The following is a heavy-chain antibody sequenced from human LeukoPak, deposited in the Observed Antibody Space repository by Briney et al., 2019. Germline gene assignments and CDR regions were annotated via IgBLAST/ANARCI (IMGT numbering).Heavy chain of an antibody. V-gene: IGHV1-18*01. J-gene: IGHJ6*03. Sequence: ASVKVSCKASGYTFTNFDIYWVRQATGQGLEWMGWISAYNGNTNYAQKLQGRVTMTTDTSTSTAYMELRSLRSDDTTVYYCASRFSNYYYYYMDVWGKGTTVTVSS. CDR2: ISAYNGNT. CDR3: ASRFSNYYYYYMDV. CDR1: GYTFTNFD. D-gene: IGHD2/OR15-2a*01.